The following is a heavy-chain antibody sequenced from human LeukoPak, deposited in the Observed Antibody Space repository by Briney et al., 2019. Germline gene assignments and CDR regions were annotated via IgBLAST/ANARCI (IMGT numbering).Heavy chain of an antibody. V-gene: IGHV1-18*01. CDR1: GYTFTSYG. J-gene: IGHJ5*02. Sequence: ASVKVSCKASGYTFTSYGLSWVRQAPGQGLEWMGWISTYNDNTNYAQKLQGRLTMTTDTSTSTAYMELRSLRSDDTAVYYCARDEGRYYYGSGSYYLSASPKLDPWGQGTLVTVSS. D-gene: IGHD3-10*01. CDR2: ISTYNDNT. CDR3: ARDEGRYYYGSGSYYLSASPKLDP.